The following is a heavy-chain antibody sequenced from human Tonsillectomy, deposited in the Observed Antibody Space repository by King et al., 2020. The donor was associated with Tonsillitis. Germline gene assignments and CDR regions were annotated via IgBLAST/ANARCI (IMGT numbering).Heavy chain of an antibody. J-gene: IGHJ3*02. CDR2: ISLDDDK. V-gene: IGHV2-5*05. Sequence: TLKESGPTLVKPTQTLTLTCTFSGFSLSTSGVGVVWIREPPGKALEWLALISLDDDKRYGPSLRIRVTIPKDTSKNQVVLTMTKMDPVDTGTYYCAHRKNAAASGTGAFDIWGQGTVVTVSS. CDR1: GFSLSTSGVG. CDR3: AHRKNAAASGTGAFDI. D-gene: IGHD6-13*01.